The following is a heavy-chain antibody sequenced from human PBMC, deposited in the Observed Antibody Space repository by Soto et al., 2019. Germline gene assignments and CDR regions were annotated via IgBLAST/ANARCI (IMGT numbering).Heavy chain of an antibody. J-gene: IGHJ6*02. Sequence: ASVKVSCKASGYTFTSYGISWVRQAPGQGLEWMGWISAYNGNTNYAQKLQGRVTMTTDTSTSTAYMELRSLRSDDTAVYYCARVHGFDWTSNYGMDVWGQGTMVSVSS. D-gene: IGHD1-1*01. CDR2: ISAYNGNT. CDR1: GYTFTSYG. V-gene: IGHV1-18*01. CDR3: ARVHGFDWTSNYGMDV.